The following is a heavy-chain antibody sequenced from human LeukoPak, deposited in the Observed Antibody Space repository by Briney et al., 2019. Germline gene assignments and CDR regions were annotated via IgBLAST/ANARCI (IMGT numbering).Heavy chain of an antibody. J-gene: IGHJ3*02. CDR2: ISYDGSNK. D-gene: IGHD4-23*01. CDR1: GFTFSSYG. CDR3: AKEVIDYGGNSGAFDI. V-gene: IGHV3-30*18. Sequence: GGSLRLSCAASGFTFSSYGIHWVRQAPGKGLEWVAVISYDGSNKYYADSVKGRFTISRDNSKNTLYLQMNSLRAEDTAVYYCAKEVIDYGGNSGAFDIWGQGTMVTVSS.